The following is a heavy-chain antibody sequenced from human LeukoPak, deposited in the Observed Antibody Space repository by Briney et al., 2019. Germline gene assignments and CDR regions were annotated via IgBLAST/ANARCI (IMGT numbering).Heavy chain of an antibody. V-gene: IGHV4-4*07. D-gene: IGHD4-23*01. CDR1: GGSIDSYY. Sequence: PSETLSLTCSVSGGSIDSYYCSWIRQPAGKGLEWIGRIYSSGSTNYNPSLKIRVSMSVDTSKNQFSLKLTSVTAADTAVYYCARGGKATVVTMWGQGILVTVSS. J-gene: IGHJ4*02. CDR2: IYSSGST. CDR3: ARGGKATVVTM.